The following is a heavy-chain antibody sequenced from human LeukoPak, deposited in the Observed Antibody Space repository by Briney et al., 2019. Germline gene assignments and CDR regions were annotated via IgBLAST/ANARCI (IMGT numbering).Heavy chain of an antibody. Sequence: GGSLRLSCAASGLTFSTYWMTWVSQAPGKGLQWLANIKPDGREKYYADSVKGRFTISRDNAKKLRYLQMGSMGAEDTALYYCVRDEGRGGDFDYWGQGTLVTVSS. CDR3: VRDEGRGGDFDY. J-gene: IGHJ4*02. CDR2: IKPDGREK. CDR1: GLTFSTYW. V-gene: IGHV3-7*01. D-gene: IGHD3-10*01.